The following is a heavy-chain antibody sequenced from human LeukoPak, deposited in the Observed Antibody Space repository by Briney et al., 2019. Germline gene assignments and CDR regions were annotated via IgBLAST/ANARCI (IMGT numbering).Heavy chain of an antibody. CDR3: ARDFGSGVFEP. J-gene: IGHJ5*02. CDR1: GDSFGTYG. Sequence: GASVKVSCKASGDSFGTYGITWVRQAPGEGLEWMGGFNPIFGSAQYAQKFQGRVTITMDVSARTVYMELSSLRSEDTTIYYCARDFGSGVFEPWGQGTLVTVSS. D-gene: IGHD3-10*01. CDR2: FNPIFGSA. V-gene: IGHV1-69*05.